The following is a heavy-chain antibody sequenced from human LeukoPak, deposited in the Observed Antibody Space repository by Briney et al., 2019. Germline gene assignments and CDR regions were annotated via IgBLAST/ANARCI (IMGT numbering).Heavy chain of an antibody. V-gene: IGHV3-9*01. CDR1: GFTFDDYA. D-gene: IGHD5-24*01. Sequence: GGSLRLSCAPSGFTFDDYAMHWVRQAPGKGLEWVSGISWNSGSIGYADSVKGRFTISRDNAKNSLYLQMNSLRAEDTALYYCAKDRIATPSYYMDVWGKGTTVTVSS. J-gene: IGHJ6*03. CDR3: AKDRIATPSYYMDV. CDR2: ISWNSGSI.